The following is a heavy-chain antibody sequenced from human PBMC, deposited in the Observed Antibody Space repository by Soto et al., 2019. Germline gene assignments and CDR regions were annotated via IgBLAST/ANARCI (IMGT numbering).Heavy chain of an antibody. D-gene: IGHD3-10*01. V-gene: IGHV3-30*18. CDR2: ISNDGSNE. CDR3: AKGEVRGIIPSYFDY. CDR1: GFTFRWFG. Sequence: GGSLRLSCAGSGFTFRWFGMNWFRQAPGKGLEWVARISNDGSNEYYVDSVKGRFTISRDNSKNTLYLQMDSLRAEDTAVYYCAKGEVRGIIPSYFDYWGLGTLVTV. J-gene: IGHJ4*02.